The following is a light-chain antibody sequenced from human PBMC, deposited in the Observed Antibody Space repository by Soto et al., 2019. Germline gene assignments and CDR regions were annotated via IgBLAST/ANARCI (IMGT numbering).Light chain of an antibody. CDR1: RSDVGNYDY. J-gene: IGLJ2*01. CDR2: DGT. V-gene: IGLV2-14*01. CDR3: CSSTHPFLI. Sequence: QSALTQPASVSGSPGQSITISCTGIRSDVGNYDYVSWYQQRPGKAPKLMIYDGTARPSGVSSRFSGFKSVNTASLTISGLQAEDEGNYYCCSSTHPFLIFGGGTKVTVL.